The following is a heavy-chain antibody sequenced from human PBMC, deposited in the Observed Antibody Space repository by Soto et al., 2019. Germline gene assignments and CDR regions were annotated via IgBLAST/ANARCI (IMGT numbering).Heavy chain of an antibody. CDR3: ARAQWLRLRLTYYYYYGMDV. CDR2: INSDGSST. CDR1: GFTFSSYW. Sequence: EVQLVESGGGLVQPGGSLRLSCAASGFTFSSYWMHWVRQAPGKGLVWVSRINSDGSSTSYADSVKGRFTISRDNAKNTRYLQMNSLRAEDTAVYYCARAQWLRLRLTYYYYYGMDVWGQGTTVTVSS. D-gene: IGHD5-12*01. V-gene: IGHV3-74*01. J-gene: IGHJ6*02.